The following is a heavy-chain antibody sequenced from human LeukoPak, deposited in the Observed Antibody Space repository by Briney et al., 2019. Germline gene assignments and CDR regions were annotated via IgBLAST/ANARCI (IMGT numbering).Heavy chain of an antibody. Sequence: GGPLRLSCAASGFTVSNYYMSWVRQAPGKGLEWVSVIFSGGTTHYADSVKGRVTISRDISKNTLYLQMNSLRDEDAAVYYCARALPVSGGSCYDYWGQGTLVTVSS. V-gene: IGHV3-53*01. J-gene: IGHJ4*02. CDR1: GFTVSNYY. D-gene: IGHD2-15*01. CDR2: IFSGGTT. CDR3: ARALPVSGGSCYDY.